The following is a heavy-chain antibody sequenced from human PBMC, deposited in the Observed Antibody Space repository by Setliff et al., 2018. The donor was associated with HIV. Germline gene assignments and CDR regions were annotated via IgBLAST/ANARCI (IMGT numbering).Heavy chain of an antibody. CDR3: ARGGATGTARLDY. CDR2: VSPGGTT. Sequence: SETLSLTCAVSGYSISSGYYWGWIRQPPGEGLEWIGSVSPGGTTYYNPSLKSRVTISVDTSQNQVSLKLTSVTAADTAVYYCARGGATGTARLDYWGQGTLVTVSS. D-gene: IGHD1-1*01. V-gene: IGHV4-38-2*01. J-gene: IGHJ4*02. CDR1: GYSISSGYY.